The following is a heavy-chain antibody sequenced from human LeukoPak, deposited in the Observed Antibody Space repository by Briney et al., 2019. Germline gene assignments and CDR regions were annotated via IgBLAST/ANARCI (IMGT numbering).Heavy chain of an antibody. V-gene: IGHV3-21*01. D-gene: IGHD3-22*01. CDR2: ISSSSIYI. Sequence: GGSLRLSYAASGFTFSGYSMNWVRQAPGKGLEWVSSISSSSIYIYYADSVKGRFTISRDNAKNSLYLQMNSLRAEDTAVYYCARDFHRRLYDSSGYYLYWGQGTLVTVSS. CDR3: ARDFHRRLYDSSGYYLY. CDR1: GFTFSGYS. J-gene: IGHJ4*02.